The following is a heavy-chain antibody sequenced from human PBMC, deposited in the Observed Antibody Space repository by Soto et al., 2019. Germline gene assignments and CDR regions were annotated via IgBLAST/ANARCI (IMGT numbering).Heavy chain of an antibody. J-gene: IGHJ6*02. CDR2: IKSKTDGRTT. Sequence: GGSLRLSCAASGFTFSNAWMNWVRQAPGQGLEWVGRIKSKTDGRTTGYAAPVKGRFTISRDDSKNTLYLQMNSLKTEDTAVYYCTTSGSYFYYYGMDVWGQGTTVTVSS. CDR3: TTSGSYFYYYGMDV. D-gene: IGHD1-26*01. V-gene: IGHV3-15*07. CDR1: GFTFSNAW.